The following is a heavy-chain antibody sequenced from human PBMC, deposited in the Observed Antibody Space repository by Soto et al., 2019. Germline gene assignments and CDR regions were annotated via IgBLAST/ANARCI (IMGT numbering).Heavy chain of an antibody. CDR3: ASPGIAAAGKGPYYYGMDV. Sequence: SVKVSCKASGGTFSSYAISWVRQAPGQGLEWMGGIIPIFGTANYAQKFQGRVTITADESTSTAYMELSSLRSEDTAVYYCASPGIAAAGKGPYYYGMDVWGQGTTVTVSS. J-gene: IGHJ6*02. CDR2: IIPIFGTA. D-gene: IGHD6-13*01. CDR1: GGTFSSYA. V-gene: IGHV1-69*13.